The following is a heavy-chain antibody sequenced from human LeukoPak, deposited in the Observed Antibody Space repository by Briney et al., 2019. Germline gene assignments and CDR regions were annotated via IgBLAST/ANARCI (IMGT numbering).Heavy chain of an antibody. Sequence: GGSLRLSCAASGFTFSSYSMNWVRQAPGKGLEWVSYISSSSSTIYYADSVKGRFTISRDNAKNSLYLQMNSLRAEDTAVYYCARGAPDYDILTGYYWGYWGQGTLVTVSS. CDR1: GFTFSSYS. CDR3: ARGAPDYDILTGYYWGY. V-gene: IGHV3-48*01. CDR2: ISSSSSTI. J-gene: IGHJ4*02. D-gene: IGHD3-9*01.